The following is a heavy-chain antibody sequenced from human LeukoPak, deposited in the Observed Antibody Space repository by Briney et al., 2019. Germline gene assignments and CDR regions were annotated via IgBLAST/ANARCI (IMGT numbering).Heavy chain of an antibody. J-gene: IGHJ4*02. V-gene: IGHV4-39*01. CDR2: IYYSKNT. CDR1: GGSISSSSAY. Sequence: PLETLSLTCTVSGGSISSSSAYWGCIRQPPGKGLEWIGSIYYSKNTYYNPSLKKRRSISADTSKNQFSLTLGSVSATDTAVYYCVSPRGFSYGYFDYWDQGTLVTVTS. D-gene: IGHD5-18*01. CDR3: VSPRGFSYGYFDY.